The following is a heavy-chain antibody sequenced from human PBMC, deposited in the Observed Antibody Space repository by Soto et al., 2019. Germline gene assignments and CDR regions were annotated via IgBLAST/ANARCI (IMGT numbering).Heavy chain of an antibody. CDR1: GGSISSGGYY. D-gene: IGHD4-17*01. CDR3: ARVIVHDYGDYFDY. Sequence: SETLSLTCTVSGGSISSGGYYWSWIRQHPGKGLEWIGYIYYSGSTYYNPSLKSRVTISVDTSKNQFSLKLSSVTAADTAVYYGARVIVHDYGDYFDYWGQGTLVTVSP. J-gene: IGHJ4*02. V-gene: IGHV4-31*03. CDR2: IYYSGST.